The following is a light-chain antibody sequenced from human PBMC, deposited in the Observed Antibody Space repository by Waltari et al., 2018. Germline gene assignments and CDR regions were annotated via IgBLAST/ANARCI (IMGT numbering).Light chain of an antibody. CDR1: QSIFSY. CDR3: QRRSIRPLT. CDR2: DTS. V-gene: IGKV3-11*01. J-gene: IGKJ4*01. Sequence: EIVLTQSPATLSLSPGDIATLSCRASQSIFSYLAWYQQRPGQAPRLLIYDTSKRGTGIPARFSGSRYGTDFILTVSSLEAEDFALYYCQRRSIRPLTFGGGTKVEI.